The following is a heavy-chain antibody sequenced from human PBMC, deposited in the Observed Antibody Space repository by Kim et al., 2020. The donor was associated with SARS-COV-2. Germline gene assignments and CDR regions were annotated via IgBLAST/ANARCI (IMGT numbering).Heavy chain of an antibody. CDR2: IGTAGDT. Sequence: GGSLRLSCAASGFTFSSYDMHWVRQATGKGLEWVSAIGTAGDTYYPGSVKGRFTISRENAKNSLYLQMNSLRAGDTAVYYCARAEPLEVDYYYYMDVWGKGTTVTVSS. V-gene: IGHV3-13*01. CDR3: ARAEPLEVDYYYYMDV. CDR1: GFTFSSYD. J-gene: IGHJ6*03. D-gene: IGHD1-1*01.